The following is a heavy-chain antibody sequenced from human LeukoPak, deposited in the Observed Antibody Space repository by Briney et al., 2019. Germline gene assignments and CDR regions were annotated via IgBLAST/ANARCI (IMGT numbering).Heavy chain of an antibody. Sequence: GGSLRLSCAASGFTVSSNYMSWVRQVPGKGLEWVSVIYSGGSTYYADSVKGRFTISRDNSKNTLYLQMNSLRAEDTAVYYCARMRWFGEPYYFDYWGQGTQVTVSS. CDR2: IYSGGST. CDR3: ARMRWFGEPYYFDY. D-gene: IGHD3-10*01. J-gene: IGHJ4*02. CDR1: GFTVSSNY. V-gene: IGHV3-53*01.